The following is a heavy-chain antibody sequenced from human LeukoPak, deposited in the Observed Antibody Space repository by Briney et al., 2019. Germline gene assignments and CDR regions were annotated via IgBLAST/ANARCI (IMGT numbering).Heavy chain of an antibody. Sequence: ASVKVSCKASGGTFSSYAISWVRQAPGQGLEWMGGIIPIFGTANYAQKFQGRVTITADKSTSTAYMELSSLRSEDTAVYYCASKWGRECSGGSCYYAFDIWGQGTMVTASS. CDR2: IIPIFGTA. V-gene: IGHV1-69*06. D-gene: IGHD2-15*01. CDR3: ASKWGRECSGGSCYYAFDI. J-gene: IGHJ3*02. CDR1: GGTFSSYA.